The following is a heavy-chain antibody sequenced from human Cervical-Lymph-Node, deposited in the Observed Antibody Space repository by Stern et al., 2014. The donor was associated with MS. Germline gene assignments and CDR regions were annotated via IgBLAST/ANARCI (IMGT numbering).Heavy chain of an antibody. CDR2: IIPIFGTA. Sequence: QVQLVQSGAEVKKPGSSVKVSCKASGGTFSSYAISWVRQAPGQGLEWMGGIIPIFGTATYAQKFQGRGTITADEPTGTAYMDLGSLRSEDTAVYYWARDLGYDYGAPWGQGTLVTVSS. D-gene: IGHD4-17*01. CDR3: ARDLGYDYGAP. J-gene: IGHJ5*02. V-gene: IGHV1-69*01. CDR1: GGTFSSYA.